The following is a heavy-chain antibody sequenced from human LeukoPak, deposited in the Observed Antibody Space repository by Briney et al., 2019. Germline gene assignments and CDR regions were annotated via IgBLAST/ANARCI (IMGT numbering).Heavy chain of an antibody. V-gene: IGHV4-34*01. CDR1: GGSFSGYY. Sequence: KPSETLSLTCAVHGGSFSGYYWSWIRQPPGKGLEWIGEINHSGSTNYNPSLKSRVTISVDTSKNQFSLKLSSVTAADTAVYYCARESWDLVVVPAAIHYYYYMDVWGKGTTVTVSS. J-gene: IGHJ6*03. D-gene: IGHD2-2*01. CDR2: INHSGST. CDR3: ARESWDLVVVPAAIHYYYYMDV.